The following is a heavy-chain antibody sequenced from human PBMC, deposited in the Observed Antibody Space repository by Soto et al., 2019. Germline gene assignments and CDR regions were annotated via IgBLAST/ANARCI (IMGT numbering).Heavy chain of an antibody. CDR3: ARAKGDY. J-gene: IGHJ4*02. Sequence: SETLSLTCTVSGGSVNSGDYYWTWIRQPPGKGLEWIGYIYYTGITYYNPSLKSRVTISVDTSKNQFSLKLSSVTAADTAVYYCARAKGDYWGQGTLVTVSS. V-gene: IGHV4-30-4*01. CDR1: GGSVNSGDYY. CDR2: IYYTGIT.